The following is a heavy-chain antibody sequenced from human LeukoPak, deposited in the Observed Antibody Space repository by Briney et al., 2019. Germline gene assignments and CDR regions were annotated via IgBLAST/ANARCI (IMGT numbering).Heavy chain of an antibody. D-gene: IGHD5-18*01. J-gene: IGHJ4*01. CDR2: ISYDGSNK. CDR3: ARAGIQLWSRRGNQDFDY. CDR1: GFTFSSYA. Sequence: GGSLRLSCAASGFTFSSYAMHWVRQAPGKGLEWVAVISYDGSNKYYADSVKGRFTISRDNSKNTLYLQMNSLRAEDTAVYYCARAGIQLWSRRGNQDFDYWGHGTLVTVSS. V-gene: IGHV3-30-3*01.